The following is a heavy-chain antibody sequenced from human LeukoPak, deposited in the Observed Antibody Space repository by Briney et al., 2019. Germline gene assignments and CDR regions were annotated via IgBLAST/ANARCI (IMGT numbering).Heavy chain of an antibody. J-gene: IGHJ4*02. Sequence: GASLKISCEASGYSFPNYWIGWVRQMPGKGLEWLGIIYPGDSDTRYSPSLQGQVTISADKSTSTAYLQWNSLRASDTATYYCARSRLERQLVGLGDWGQGTLVSVSS. V-gene: IGHV5-51*01. CDR1: GYSFPNYW. D-gene: IGHD6-13*01. CDR3: ARSRLERQLVGLGD. CDR2: IYPGDSDT.